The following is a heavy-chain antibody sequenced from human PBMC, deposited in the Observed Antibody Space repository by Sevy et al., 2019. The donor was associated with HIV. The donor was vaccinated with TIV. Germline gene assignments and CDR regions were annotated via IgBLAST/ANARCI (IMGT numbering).Heavy chain of an antibody. CDR2: IYYSGST. J-gene: IGHJ4*02. CDR3: ARERQLVLDY. V-gene: IGHV4-59*01. D-gene: IGHD6-13*01. CDR1: GGSISSYY. Sequence: SETQSLTCTVSGGSISSYYWSWIRQPPGKGLEWIGYIYYSGSTNYNPSLKSRVTISVDTSKNQFSLKLSSVTAADTAVYYCARERQLVLDYWGQGTLVTVSS.